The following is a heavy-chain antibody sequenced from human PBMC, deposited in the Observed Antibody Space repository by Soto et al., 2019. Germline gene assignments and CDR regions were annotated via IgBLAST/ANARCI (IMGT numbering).Heavy chain of an antibody. D-gene: IGHD2-15*01. CDR1: GGTFSSYA. J-gene: IGHJ6*02. CDR2: IIPIFGTA. CDR3: ARESTVVMRPLGYYGMDV. Sequence: GASVKVSCKASGGTFSSYAISWVRQAPGQGLEWMGGIIPIFGTANYAQKFQGRVTITADKSTSTAYMELSSLRSEDTAVYYCARESTVVMRPLGYYGMDVWGQGTTVTVSS. V-gene: IGHV1-69*06.